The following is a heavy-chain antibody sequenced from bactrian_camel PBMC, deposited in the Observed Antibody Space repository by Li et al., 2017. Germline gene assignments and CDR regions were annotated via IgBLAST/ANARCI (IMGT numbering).Heavy chain of an antibody. CDR3: AEGRGSRGEHCNSLNY. J-gene: IGHJ4*01. CDR2: IDADGAI. Sequence: HVQLVESGGGSVQAGGSLRLSCVASGYTLPMNMGWFRQRPGKGREGVAAIDADGAINYADSAKGRFTISRDNARNTVYLQMNNLQPEDTATYYCAEGRGSRGEHCNSLNYWGQGTQVTVS. CDR1: GYTLPMN. D-gene: IGHD6*01. V-gene: IGHV3S53*01.